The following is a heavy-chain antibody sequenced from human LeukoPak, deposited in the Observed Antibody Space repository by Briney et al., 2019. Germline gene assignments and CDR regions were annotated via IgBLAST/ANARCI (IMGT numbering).Heavy chain of an antibody. CDR2: IYPGDSDT. J-gene: IGHJ3*02. CDR3: ARRTLNDYGDPGHDAFDI. D-gene: IGHD4-17*01. Sequence: GESLKISCKGSGYSFTSYWIGWVRQMPGKGLEWMGIIYPGDSDTRYSPSFQGQVTISADKSISTAYLQWSSLKASDTAMYYCARRTLNDYGDPGHDAFDIWGQGTMVTVSS. V-gene: IGHV5-51*01. CDR1: GYSFTSYW.